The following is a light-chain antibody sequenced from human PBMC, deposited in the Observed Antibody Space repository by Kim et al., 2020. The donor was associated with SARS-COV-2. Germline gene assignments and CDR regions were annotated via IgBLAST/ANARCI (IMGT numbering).Light chain of an antibody. CDR1: RLGDKY. V-gene: IGLV3-1*01. CDR2: QDS. CDR3: HVWDSTTTV. J-gene: IGLJ2*01. Sequence: SWSPGQTASITCSGDRLGDKYVCWYQQKAGQSPVVVIYQDSERPSGIPERFSGSNSGNTATLTISGTQAMDEADYFCHVWDSTTTVFGGGTQLTVL.